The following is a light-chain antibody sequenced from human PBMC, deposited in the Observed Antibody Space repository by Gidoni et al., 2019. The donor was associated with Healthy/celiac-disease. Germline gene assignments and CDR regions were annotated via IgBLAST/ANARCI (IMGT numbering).Light chain of an antibody. CDR1: QSISSY. CDR3: QQCYSSLLT. CDR2: AAS. V-gene: IGKV1-39*01. J-gene: IGKJ4*01. Sequence: IQWTQAPSTLSAAVGDRVSITCRPSQSISSYLTWYQQKAGKAPKLLIYAASSLQSGVPSRFSGSGSGTDFTLTISSLQPEDFATYFCQQCYSSLLTFGAGTKLEI.